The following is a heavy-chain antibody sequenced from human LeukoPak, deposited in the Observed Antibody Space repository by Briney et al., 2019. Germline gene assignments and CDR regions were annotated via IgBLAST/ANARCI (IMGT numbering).Heavy chain of an antibody. D-gene: IGHD2-2*01. CDR1: GFTFSSYA. Sequence: GGSLRVSCAASGFTFSSYAMHWVRQAPGNGLEWVAVISYDGSNKYYADSVKGRFTISRDNTKNTLYLQMNSLRAEDTAVYYCAREYCSSTSCRNPPDYWGQGTLVTVSS. J-gene: IGHJ4*02. CDR3: AREYCSSTSCRNPPDY. CDR2: ISYDGSNK. V-gene: IGHV3-30-3*01.